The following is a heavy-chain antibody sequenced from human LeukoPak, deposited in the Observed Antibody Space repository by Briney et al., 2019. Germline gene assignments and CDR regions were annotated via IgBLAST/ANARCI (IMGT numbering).Heavy chain of an antibody. CDR3: AREYCSGGTCYLPGY. CDR2: INQDGSEK. CDR1: GLTFSTYA. D-gene: IGHD2-15*01. J-gene: IGHJ4*02. V-gene: IGHV3-7*01. Sequence: GGSLRLSCAASGLTFSTYAMRWIRQAPGKGLEWVANINQDGSEKYYVDSVKGRFTVSRDNAKNSLYLQMNSLAVEDTAVYYCAREYCSGGTCYLPGYWGQGTLVTVSS.